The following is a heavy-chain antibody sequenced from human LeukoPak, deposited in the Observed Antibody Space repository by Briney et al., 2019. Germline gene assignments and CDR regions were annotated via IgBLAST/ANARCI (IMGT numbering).Heavy chain of an antibody. CDR3: ATAQFDSSRSSPYDAFDI. J-gene: IGHJ3*02. V-gene: IGHV3-23*01. CDR2: ISGSGGIT. D-gene: IGHD3-22*01. CDR1: GCTFSSCG. Sequence: GGSLRLSCAVSGCTFSSCGCGWVCQAPGTGVEGVSAISGSGGITYYVDLLKGRLTISSGNSNNTLYLQMNSLRAEDTAVYYCATAQFDSSRSSPYDAFDIWPPGTMVSVSS.